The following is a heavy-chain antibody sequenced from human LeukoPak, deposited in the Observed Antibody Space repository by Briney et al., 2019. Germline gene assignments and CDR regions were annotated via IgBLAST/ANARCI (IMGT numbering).Heavy chain of an antibody. J-gene: IGHJ4*01. CDR2: IYYSGST. Sequence: SETLSLTCTVSGGSISSSSYYWGWIGQPPGKGLEWIGSIYYSGSTYYNPSLKSRVTISVDTSKNQFYLMLSSVTAADAAVYYCARYSDYSRIAAAGTGFDYFDYWGQGTLVTVSS. V-gene: IGHV4-39*01. CDR1: GGSISSSSYY. CDR3: ARYSDYSRIAAAGTGFDYFDY. D-gene: IGHD6-13*01.